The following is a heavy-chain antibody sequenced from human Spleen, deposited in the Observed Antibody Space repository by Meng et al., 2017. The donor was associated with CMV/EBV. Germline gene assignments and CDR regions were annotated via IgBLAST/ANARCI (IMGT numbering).Heavy chain of an antibody. CDR1: GYTFNTYY. D-gene: IGHD2-15*01. Sequence: ASVKVSCKTSGYTFNTYYMHWVRQAPGQGLEWMGWFNPISGATIYAQKFQGRVTMTRDTSINTAYMELSRLRYDDTAVYYCATDDLCTSGSCSVAYWGQGTQVTVSS. CDR2: FNPISGAT. V-gene: IGHV1-2*02. J-gene: IGHJ4*02. CDR3: ATDDLCTSGSCSVAY.